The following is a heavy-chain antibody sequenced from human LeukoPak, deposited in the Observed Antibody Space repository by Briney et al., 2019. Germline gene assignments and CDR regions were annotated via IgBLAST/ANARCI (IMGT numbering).Heavy chain of an antibody. V-gene: IGHV3-30*19. CDR2: ISYDGSNK. D-gene: IGHD3-10*01. J-gene: IGHJ4*02. CDR1: GFTFNSYG. Sequence: GGSLRLSCATSGFTFNSYGIHWVRQAPGKGLEWVAVISYDGSNKYYADSVKGRFTISRDNSKNTLYLQMNSLRAEDTAVYYCALTRGITMVRGGPFDYWGQGTLVTVSS. CDR3: ALTRGITMVRGGPFDY.